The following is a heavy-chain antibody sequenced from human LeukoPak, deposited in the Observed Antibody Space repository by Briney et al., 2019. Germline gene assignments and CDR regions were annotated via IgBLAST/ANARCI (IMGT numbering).Heavy chain of an antibody. V-gene: IGHV1-69*13. D-gene: IGHD6-13*01. CDR3: AREGSIAAALGY. J-gene: IGHJ4*02. Sequence: ASVKVSCKASGGTFSSYAISWVRQAPGQGLEWMGGIIPIFGTANYAQKFQGRVTITADESTSTAYMELSSLRSEDTAVYYCAREGSIAAALGYWGQGTLVTVSS. CDR1: GGTFSSYA. CDR2: IIPIFGTA.